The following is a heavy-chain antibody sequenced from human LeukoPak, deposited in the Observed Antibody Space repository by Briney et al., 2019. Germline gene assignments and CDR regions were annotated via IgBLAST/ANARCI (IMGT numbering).Heavy chain of an antibody. CDR2: ITPFNGNT. CDR3: ARRRSMVRGVMGDDY. J-gene: IGHJ4*02. CDR1: GYTFTYRH. V-gene: IGHV1-45*02. Sequence: GASVKVSCKASGYTFTYRHLHWVRQAPGQALEWMGWITPFNGNTNYAQKFQDRVIITRDRSMSTAYMEMSSLRSEDTAVYYCARRRSMVRGVMGDDYWGQGTLVTVSS. D-gene: IGHD3-10*01.